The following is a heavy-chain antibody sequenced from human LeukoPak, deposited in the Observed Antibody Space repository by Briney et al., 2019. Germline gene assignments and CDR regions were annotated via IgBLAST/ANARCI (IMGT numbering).Heavy chain of an antibody. CDR3: ARFHYYDSSGYYSQYYFDY. J-gene: IGHJ4*02. CDR1: GYTFTSYA. Sequence: ASVTVSCKASGYTFTSYAMNWVRQAPGQGLEWMGWINTNTGNPTYAQGFTGRFVFSLDTSVSTAYLQISSLKAEDTAVYYCARFHYYDSSGYYSQYYFDYWGQGTLVTVSS. V-gene: IGHV7-4-1*02. D-gene: IGHD3-22*01. CDR2: INTNTGNP.